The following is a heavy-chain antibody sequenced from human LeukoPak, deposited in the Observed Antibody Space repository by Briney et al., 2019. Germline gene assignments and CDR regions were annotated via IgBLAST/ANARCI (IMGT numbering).Heavy chain of an antibody. J-gene: IGHJ3*02. Sequence: GASVKVSCKASGYTFTSYGISWVRQAPGQGLEWMGWISAYNGNTNYAQKFQGRVTMTEDTSTDTAYMELSSLRSEDTAVYYCATLSYHDYINAFDIWGQGTMVTVSS. CDR2: ISAYNGNT. CDR3: ATLSYHDYINAFDI. V-gene: IGHV1-18*01. D-gene: IGHD4-11*01. CDR1: GYTFTSYG.